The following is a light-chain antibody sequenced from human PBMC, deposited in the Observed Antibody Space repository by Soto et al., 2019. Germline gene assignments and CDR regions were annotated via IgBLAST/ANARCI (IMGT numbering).Light chain of an antibody. CDR2: SNN. CDR1: SSNIGSNT. J-gene: IGLJ3*02. CDR3: AAWDDSRSGWV. V-gene: IGLV1-44*01. Sequence: QSVLTQPPSASGTPGQRVTISCSGSSSNIGSNTVNWYQQLPGTAPKLLIYSNNQRPSGVPDRFSSSKSGTSASLAISGLQSEDEADYYCAAWDDSRSGWVFGGGTKLTVL.